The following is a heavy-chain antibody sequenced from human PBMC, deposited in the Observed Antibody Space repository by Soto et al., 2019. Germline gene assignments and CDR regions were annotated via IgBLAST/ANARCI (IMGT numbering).Heavy chain of an antibody. CDR2: IYYSGST. CDR3: ARQYSSGWYLEFDP. J-gene: IGHJ5*02. CDR1: GGSISSYY. Sequence: SETLSLTCTVSGGSISSYYWSWIRQPPGKGLEWIGYIYYSGSTNYNPSLKSRVTISVDTSKNQFSLKLSSVTAADTAVYYCARQYSSGWYLEFDPWGQGTLVTVSS. D-gene: IGHD6-19*01. V-gene: IGHV4-59*08.